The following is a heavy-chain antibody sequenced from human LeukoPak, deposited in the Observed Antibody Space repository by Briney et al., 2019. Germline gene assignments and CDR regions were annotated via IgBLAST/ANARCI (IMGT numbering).Heavy chain of an antibody. CDR3: AREQWLGTYDY. CDR2: ISSSGSTI. D-gene: IGHD6-19*01. V-gene: IGHV3-48*03. CDR1: GFTFSSDE. Sequence: GGSLRLSCAASGFTFSSDEMNWVRRAPGKGLGWVSYISSSGSTIYYADSVKGRFTISRDNAKNSLYLQMNSLRAEDTAVYYCAREQWLGTYDYWGQGTLVTVSS. J-gene: IGHJ4*02.